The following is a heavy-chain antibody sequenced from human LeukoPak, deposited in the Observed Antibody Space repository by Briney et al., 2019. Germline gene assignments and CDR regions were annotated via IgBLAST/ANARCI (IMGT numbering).Heavy chain of an antibody. J-gene: IGHJ4*02. Sequence: ASVKVSCKASGGTFSSYAISWVRQAPGQGLEWMGGIIPIFGTANYAQKFQGRVTITTDGSTSTAYMELSSLRSEDTAVYYCARSGYYGSGSYKSYFDYWGQGTLVTVSS. CDR3: ARSGYYGSGSYKSYFDY. CDR2: IIPIFGTA. CDR1: GGTFSSYA. V-gene: IGHV1-69*05. D-gene: IGHD3-10*01.